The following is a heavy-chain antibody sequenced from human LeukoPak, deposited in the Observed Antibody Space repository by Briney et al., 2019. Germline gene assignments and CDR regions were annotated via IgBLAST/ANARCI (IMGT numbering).Heavy chain of an antibody. D-gene: IGHD3-9*01. CDR1: GYTFTSYG. Sequence: ASVKVSCKASGYTFTSYGISWVRQAPGQGLEWMGWISAYNGNTNYSQKLQGRVTITTDTSTGTAYHALKRLTYAAKALYDCARKGAEHVLRYSHWLPIDYWGQGSLVTASS. CDR2: ISAYNGNT. CDR3: ARKGAEHVLRYSHWLPIDY. J-gene: IGHJ4*02. V-gene: IGHV1-18*01.